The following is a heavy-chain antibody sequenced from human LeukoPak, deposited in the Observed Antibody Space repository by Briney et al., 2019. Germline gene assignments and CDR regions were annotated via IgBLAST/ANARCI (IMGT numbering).Heavy chain of an antibody. Sequence: SEILSLTCTVSGDSVRSYYWSWIRQPPGQGLEWLGHINDRGSTNYNPSLQGRVPISIDTSKNQFSLKVNSVTAADTAVYYCVRDSRYGSGWFEDGLDFWGQGTTVTVSS. V-gene: IGHV4-59*02. CDR3: VRDSRYGSGWFEDGLDF. CDR1: GDSVRSYY. D-gene: IGHD6-13*01. CDR2: INDRGST. J-gene: IGHJ6*02.